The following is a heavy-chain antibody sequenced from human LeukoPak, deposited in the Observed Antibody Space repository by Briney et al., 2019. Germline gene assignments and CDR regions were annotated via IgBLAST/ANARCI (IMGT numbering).Heavy chain of an antibody. Sequence: GSLRLSCAASGFIFVNHAMHWVRQAPGKGLEWLALISYDGRNRHYANSLRGRFIISRDNSRNTVYLQINNLRPEDTAIYYCARDEYNNYGSGGYFDPWGLGTLVTVSS. D-gene: IGHD5-12*01. CDR2: ISYDGRNR. CDR3: ARDEYNNYGSGGYFDP. V-gene: IGHV3-30*04. J-gene: IGHJ5*02. CDR1: GFIFVNHA.